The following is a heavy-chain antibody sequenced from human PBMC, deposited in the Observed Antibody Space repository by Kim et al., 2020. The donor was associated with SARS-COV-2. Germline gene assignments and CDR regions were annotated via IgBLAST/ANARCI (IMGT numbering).Heavy chain of an antibody. CDR1: GFTFSSYS. D-gene: IGHD2-15*01. CDR2: ISSSSSTI. V-gene: IGHV3-48*02. J-gene: IGHJ5*02. CDR3: ARGTLGIVVVVAAINWFDP. Sequence: GGSLRLSCAASGFTFSSYSMNWVRQAPGKGLEWVSYISSSSSTIYYADSVKGRFTISRDNAKNSLYLQMNSLRDEDTAVYYCARGTLGIVVVVAAINWFDPWGQGTLVTVSS.